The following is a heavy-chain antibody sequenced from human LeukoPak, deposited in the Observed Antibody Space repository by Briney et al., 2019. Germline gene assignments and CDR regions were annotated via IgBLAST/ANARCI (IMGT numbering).Heavy chain of an antibody. CDR3: ARSDY. V-gene: IGHV3-7*03. CDR2: INPHGSEK. CDR1: GFSFSSYW. J-gene: IGHJ4*02. Sequence: PGGSLRLSCTASGFSFSSYWMNWVRQAPGKGLEWVANINPHGSEKNYVDSVKGRFTISRDRTKNSPFLQMNNLRAEDTAVYYYARSDYWGQGILVTVSS.